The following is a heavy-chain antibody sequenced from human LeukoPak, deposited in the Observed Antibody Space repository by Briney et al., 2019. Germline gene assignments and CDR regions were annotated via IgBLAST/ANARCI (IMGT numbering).Heavy chain of an antibody. Sequence: KSSETLSLTCAVYGGSFSGYYWSWIRQPPGKGLEWIGEINHHSGSTNYNPSLKSRITISVDTSKNQFSLKLSSVTAADTAVYYCARGGGAAAAANRDAFDIWGQGTVVTVSS. V-gene: IGHV4-34*01. CDR1: GGSFSGYY. CDR2: INHHSGST. D-gene: IGHD2-2*01. J-gene: IGHJ3*02. CDR3: ARGGGAAAAANRDAFDI.